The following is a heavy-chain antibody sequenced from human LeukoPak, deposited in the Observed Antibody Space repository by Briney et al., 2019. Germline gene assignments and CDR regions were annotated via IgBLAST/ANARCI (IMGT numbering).Heavy chain of an antibody. CDR2: INHSGST. CDR3: ASSLLTADAFDI. Sequence: PSETLSLTCAVYGGSFSGYYWSWIRQPPGKGLEWIGEINHSGSTNYNPSLKSRVTISVDTSKNQFSLKLSSVTAADTAVYYCASSLLTADAFDIWGRGTMVTVSS. J-gene: IGHJ3*02. V-gene: IGHV4-34*01. D-gene: IGHD3-9*01. CDR1: GGSFSGYY.